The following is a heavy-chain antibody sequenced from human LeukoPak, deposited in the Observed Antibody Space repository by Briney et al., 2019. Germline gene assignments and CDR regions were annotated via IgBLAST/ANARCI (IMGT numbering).Heavy chain of an antibody. CDR3: AKDLTMIVVETFQH. CDR1: GFTFSSYA. J-gene: IGHJ1*01. V-gene: IGHV3-23*01. D-gene: IGHD3-22*01. Sequence: PGGSLRLSRAASGFTFSSYAMSWVRQAPGKGLEWVSAISGSGGSTYYADSVKGRFTISRDNSKNTLYLQMNSLRAEDTAVYYCAKDLTMIVVETFQHWGQGTLVTVSS. CDR2: ISGSGGST.